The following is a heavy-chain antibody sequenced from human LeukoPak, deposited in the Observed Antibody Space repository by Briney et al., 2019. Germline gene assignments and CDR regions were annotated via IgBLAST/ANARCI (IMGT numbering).Heavy chain of an antibody. CDR1: GFTFSSYS. J-gene: IGHJ3*02. CDR2: ISSSSSYI. CDR3: ARDVSTGIAVAPDAFDI. V-gene: IGHV3-21*01. D-gene: IGHD6-19*01. Sequence: PGGSLRLSCAASGFTFSSYSMNWVRQAPGKGLEWVSSISSSSSYIYYEDSVQGRFTISRDNAKNSLYLQMNSLRAEDKAGYYCARDVSTGIAVAPDAFDIWGQGTMVTVSS.